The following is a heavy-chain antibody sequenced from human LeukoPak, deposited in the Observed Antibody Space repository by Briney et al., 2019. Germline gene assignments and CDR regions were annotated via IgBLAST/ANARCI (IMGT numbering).Heavy chain of an antibody. CDR3: AELGITMIGGV. Sequence: GGSLRLSCAASGFTFSSYGMSWVRKAPGKGLEWVSAISGSGGSTYYADSVKGRFTISRDNAKNSLYLQMNSLRAEDTAVYYCAELGITMIGGVWGKGTTVTVSS. V-gene: IGHV3-23*01. J-gene: IGHJ6*04. CDR1: GFTFSSYG. D-gene: IGHD3-10*02. CDR2: ISGSGGST.